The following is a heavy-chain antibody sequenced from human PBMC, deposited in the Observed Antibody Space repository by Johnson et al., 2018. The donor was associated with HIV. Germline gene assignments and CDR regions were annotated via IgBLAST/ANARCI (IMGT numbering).Heavy chain of an antibody. CDR3: AKDTIAGVKGDSLI. V-gene: IGHV3-23*05. Sequence: VQLLESGGGLVQPGGSLILSCAASGFTFSNYAMSWVRQAPGNGLEWVSSLGSNPHYADSEQGRFTISSDNSKNTLFLQMNSLRAEDTAVYYCAKDTIAGVKGDSLIWGQGTMVTVSS. CDR1: GFTFSNYA. CDR2: LGSNP. D-gene: IGHD3-9*01. J-gene: IGHJ3*02.